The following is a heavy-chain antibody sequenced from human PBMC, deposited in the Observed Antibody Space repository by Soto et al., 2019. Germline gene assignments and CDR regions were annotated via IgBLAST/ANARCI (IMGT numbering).Heavy chain of an antibody. CDR1: GFTFSGSA. D-gene: IGHD4-17*01. CDR2: IRSKANSYAT. Sequence: PGGSLRLSCAASGFTFSGSAMHWVRQASGKGLEWVGRIRSKANSYATAYAASVKGRFTISRDDSKNTAYLQMNSLKTEDTAVYYCMGDYTTLNYYYYGIDVWGQGTTVTVSS. V-gene: IGHV3-73*01. CDR3: MGDYTTLNYYYYGIDV. J-gene: IGHJ6*02.